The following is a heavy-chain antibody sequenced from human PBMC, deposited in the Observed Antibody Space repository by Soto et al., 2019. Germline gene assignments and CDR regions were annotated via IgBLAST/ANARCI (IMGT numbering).Heavy chain of an antibody. CDR2: INHSGST. Sequence: PSETLSLTCSVYGGSFSDYYWSWIRQPPGKGLEWLGEINHSGSTNYNPSLKSRVTMSVHTSKNQFSLKLSSVTAADTAVYYCARARKGSGSDYYYHYGMDVWGKGTTVTVSS. J-gene: IGHJ6*04. CDR3: ARARKGSGSDYYYHYGMDV. V-gene: IGHV4-34*01. CDR1: GGSFSDYY. D-gene: IGHD3-3*01.